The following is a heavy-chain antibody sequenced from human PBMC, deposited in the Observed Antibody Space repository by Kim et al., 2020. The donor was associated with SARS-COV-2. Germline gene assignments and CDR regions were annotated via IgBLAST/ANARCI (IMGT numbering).Heavy chain of an antibody. Sequence: SVKVSCKASGGTFSSYTISWVRQAPGQGLEWMGRIIPILGIANYAQKFQGRVTITADKSTSTAYMELSSLRSEDTAVYYCASRGQIVGPFDYWGQGTLVTVSS. V-gene: IGHV1-69*02. CDR3: ASRGQIVGPFDY. J-gene: IGHJ4*02. CDR2: IIPILGIA. D-gene: IGHD1-26*01. CDR1: GGTFSSYT.